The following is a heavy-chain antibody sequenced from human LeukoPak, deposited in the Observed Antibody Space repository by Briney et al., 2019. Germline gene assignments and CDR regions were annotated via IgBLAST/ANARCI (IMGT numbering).Heavy chain of an antibody. D-gene: IGHD4-17*01. CDR3: ARVRGDYVDY. V-gene: IGHV3-53*01. CDR2: IYSGGST. Sequence: GGSLRLSCAASGFTVSSNYMSWVRQAPGKGLEWDSVIYSGGSTYYADSVKGRFTISRDNSKNTLYLQMNSLGAEDTAVYYCARVRGDYVDYWGQGTLVTVSS. J-gene: IGHJ4*02. CDR1: GFTVSSNY.